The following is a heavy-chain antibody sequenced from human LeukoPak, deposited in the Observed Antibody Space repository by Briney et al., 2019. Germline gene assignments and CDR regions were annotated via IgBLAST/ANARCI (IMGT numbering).Heavy chain of an antibody. J-gene: IGHJ6*02. Sequence: PGGSLRLSCAASGFTFSSYEMNWVRQAPGKGLEWVSYISSRGSTIYYADSVKGRFTISRDNAKNSLYLQMNSLRAEDTAVYYCARDGLRWELPDYYYGMDVWGQGTTVTVSS. D-gene: IGHD1-26*01. CDR1: GFTFSSYE. V-gene: IGHV3-48*03. CDR2: ISSRGSTI. CDR3: ARDGLRWELPDYYYGMDV.